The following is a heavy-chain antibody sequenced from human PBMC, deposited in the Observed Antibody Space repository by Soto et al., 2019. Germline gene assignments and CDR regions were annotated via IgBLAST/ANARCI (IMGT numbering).Heavy chain of an antibody. D-gene: IGHD1-1*01. Sequence: EVQLVESGGGLVKPGGSLRLSCAASGFTFISYSMRWVRQAPGKGLEWVSSISGTSTHIYYADSVRGRFTISRDNAKNSPELQMVSLRAEDTALYYCASGAPTGTLDYCDFWSQGTLVTVSS. CDR3: ASGAPTGTLDYCDF. J-gene: IGHJ4*02. V-gene: IGHV3-21*01. CDR2: ISGTSTHI. CDR1: GFTFISYS.